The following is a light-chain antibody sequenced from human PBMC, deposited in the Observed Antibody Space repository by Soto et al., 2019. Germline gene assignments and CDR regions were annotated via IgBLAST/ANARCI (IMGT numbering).Light chain of an antibody. Sequence: DIQMTQSPSTLSASVGDRVTITCRASQSISSWLAWYQQKPGKAPKLLIYGVSSLESGVPSRFSGSGSGTEFTLTIRSLQPEDFATYYCKQLNSYPLTFGGGTKVDIK. CDR1: QSISSW. CDR3: KQLNSYPLT. V-gene: IGKV1-5*01. CDR2: GVS. J-gene: IGKJ4*01.